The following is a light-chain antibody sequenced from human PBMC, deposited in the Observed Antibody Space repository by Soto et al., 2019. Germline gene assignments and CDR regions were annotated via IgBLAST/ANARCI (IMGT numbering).Light chain of an antibody. V-gene: IGKV1-27*01. CDR3: QKYNCSPWT. J-gene: IGKJ1*01. CDR2: AAS. Sequence: DIQMTQSPSSLSASVGDRVTITCRASQGISNYLAWYQQKPGKVPKLLIYAASTLQSGVPSRFSGSGSGTEFALTINSLQPEDVSTYYCQKYNCSPWTFGQWTKLEFK. CDR1: QGISNY.